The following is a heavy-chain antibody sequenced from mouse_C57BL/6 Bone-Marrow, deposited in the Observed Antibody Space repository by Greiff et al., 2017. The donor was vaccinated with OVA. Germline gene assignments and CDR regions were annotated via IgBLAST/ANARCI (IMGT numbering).Heavy chain of an antibody. V-gene: IGHV1-72*01. D-gene: IGHD1-1*01. CDR3: ARDYYGSSGYFDY. Sequence: QVQLQQPGAELVKPGASVKLSCKASGYTFTSYGMHWVKKRPGRGLEWIGRIDPNSGGHKNNEKVKSKGTLTVDKPSSTAYMQLSSLSSEYSSVYYCARDYYGSSGYFDYWGQGTTLTVSS. CDR2: IDPNSGGH. J-gene: IGHJ2*01. CDR1: GYTFTSYG.